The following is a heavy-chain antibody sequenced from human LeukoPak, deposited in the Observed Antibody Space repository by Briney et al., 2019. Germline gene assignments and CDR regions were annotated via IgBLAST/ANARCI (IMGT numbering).Heavy chain of an antibody. CDR1: GGTFSSYA. D-gene: IGHD6-19*01. CDR2: IIPIFGTA. J-gene: IGHJ4*02. CDR3: ARDNSGWCYFDY. Sequence: SVKVSCKASGGTFSSYAISWVRQAPGQGLEWMGRIIPIFGTANYAQKFQGRVTITTDESTSTACMELSSLRSEDTAVYYCARDNSGWCYFDYWGQGTLVTVSS. V-gene: IGHV1-69*05.